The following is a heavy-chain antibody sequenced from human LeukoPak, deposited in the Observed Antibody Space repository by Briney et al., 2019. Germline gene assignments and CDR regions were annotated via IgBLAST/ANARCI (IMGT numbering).Heavy chain of an antibody. CDR1: GGSISSGSYY. Sequence: SETLSLTCTVSGGSISSGSYYWSWIRQPAGTGLEWIGRIYTSGSTNYNPSLKSRVTISVDTSKNQFSLKLSSVTAADTAVYYCARDLGDGYNYGWYFDLWGRGTLVTVSS. D-gene: IGHD5-24*01. CDR3: ARDLGDGYNYGWYFDL. J-gene: IGHJ2*01. CDR2: IYTSGST. V-gene: IGHV4-61*02.